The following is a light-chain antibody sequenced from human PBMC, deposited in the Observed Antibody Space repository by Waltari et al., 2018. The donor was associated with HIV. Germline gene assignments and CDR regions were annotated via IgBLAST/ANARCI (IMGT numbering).Light chain of an antibody. CDR1: QSVRSL. CDR2: DAF. Sequence: EIVLTQSPATMSVSPGERATLSCRASQSVRSLLGWYQQKPGQAPRLLIYDAFNRATGTPARFSGSGSGTDFTLPISSLDPEDFAVYYCQQRSNWPLTFGGGTKVEIK. CDR3: QQRSNWPLT. J-gene: IGKJ4*01. V-gene: IGKV3-11*01.